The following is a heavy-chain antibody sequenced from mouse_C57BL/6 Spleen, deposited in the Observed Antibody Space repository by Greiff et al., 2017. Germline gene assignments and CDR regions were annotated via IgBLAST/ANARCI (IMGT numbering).Heavy chain of an antibody. D-gene: IGHD1-1*01. CDR2: IHPNSGST. J-gene: IGHJ2*01. CDR3: ASSRITADGMYYFDY. V-gene: IGHV1-64*01. CDR1: GYTFTSYW. Sequence: QVQLQQPGAELVKPGASVKLSCKASGYTFTSYWMHWVKQRPGQGLEWIGMIHPNSGSTNYNEKFKSKATLTVDKSSSTAYMQLSSLTSEDSAVYYCASSRITADGMYYFDYWGQGTTLTVSS.